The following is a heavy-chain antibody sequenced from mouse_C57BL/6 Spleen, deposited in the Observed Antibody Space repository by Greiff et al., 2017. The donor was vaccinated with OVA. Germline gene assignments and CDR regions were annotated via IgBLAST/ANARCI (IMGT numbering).Heavy chain of an antibody. D-gene: IGHD1-1*01. CDR3: TRGVGYYGSSNWYFDV. CDR2: ISSGGDYI. Sequence: EVKLVESGEGLVKPGGSLKLSCAASGFTFSSYAMSWVRQTPEQRLEWVAYISSGGDYIYYAAPVKGRFTFSRDTARNTLYLQMSSLKSEYTAMYYCTRGVGYYGSSNWYFDVWGTGTTVTVSS. J-gene: IGHJ1*03. CDR1: GFTFSSYA. V-gene: IGHV5-9-1*02.